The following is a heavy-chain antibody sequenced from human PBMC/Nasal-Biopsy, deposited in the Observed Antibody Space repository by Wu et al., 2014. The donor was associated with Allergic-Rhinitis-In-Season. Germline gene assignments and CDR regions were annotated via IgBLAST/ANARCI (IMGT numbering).Heavy chain of an antibody. CDR1: GASVSGAGSY. CDR2: IYYFGTT. J-gene: IGHJ4*02. V-gene: IGHV4-61*08. CDR3: VQIEYIATSVVTFFDS. D-gene: IGHD2/OR15-2a*01. Sequence: TLSLTCTVSGASVSGAGSYWSWIRQPPGKGPEYIGYIYYFGTTNYHPSLKSRVAISLDTSKNQVSLKLKSVTAADTAVYYCVQIEYIATSVVTFFDSWGQGTLSPSPQ.